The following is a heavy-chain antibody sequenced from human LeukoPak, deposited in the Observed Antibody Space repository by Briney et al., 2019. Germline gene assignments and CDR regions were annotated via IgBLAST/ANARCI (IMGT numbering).Heavy chain of an antibody. J-gene: IGHJ4*02. CDR3: ARGGAIAAAVDY. V-gene: IGHV4-59*11. CDR1: GGSISSHY. Sequence: SETLSLTCTVSGGSISSHYWSWIRQPPGKGLEWIGYIYYSGSTNYNPFLKSRVTISVDTSKNQFSLKLSSVTAADTAVYYCARGGAIAAAVDYWGQGTLVTVSS. CDR2: IYYSGST. D-gene: IGHD6-13*01.